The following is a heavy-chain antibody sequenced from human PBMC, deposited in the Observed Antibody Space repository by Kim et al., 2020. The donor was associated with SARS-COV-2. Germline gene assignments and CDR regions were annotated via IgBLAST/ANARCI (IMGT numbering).Heavy chain of an antibody. V-gene: IGHV4-34*01. CDR1: GGSFSGYY. CDR3: ARSGGSGADY. J-gene: IGHJ4*02. D-gene: IGHD3-10*01. Sequence: SETLSLTCAVYGGSFSGYYWSWIRQPPGKGLEWIGEINHSGSTNYNPSLKSRVTISVDTSKNQFSLKLSSVTAADTAVYYCARSGGSGADYWGQGTLVTVSS. CDR2: INHSGST.